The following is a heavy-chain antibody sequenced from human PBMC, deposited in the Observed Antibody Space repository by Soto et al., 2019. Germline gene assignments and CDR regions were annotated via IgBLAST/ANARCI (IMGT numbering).Heavy chain of an antibody. CDR3: ARGPAARPVFAFDI. D-gene: IGHD6-6*01. Sequence: QGTLKESGPTLVKPTQTLTLTCSFSGFSLSTSGVGVGWIRQPPGKALEWLAHIYWSGDEHYRPSLKSRLSITKDTSKNQVVLTMTNMDPVDTAKYYCARGPAARPVFAFDIWGQGTMVTVSS. J-gene: IGHJ3*02. CDR2: IYWSGDE. V-gene: IGHV2-5*01. CDR1: GFSLSTSGVG.